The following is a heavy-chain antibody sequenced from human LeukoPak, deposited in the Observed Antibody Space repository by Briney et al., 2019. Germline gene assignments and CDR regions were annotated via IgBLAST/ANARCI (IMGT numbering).Heavy chain of an antibody. CDR1: GYXLTNYW. CDR3: AAGGSSVP. J-gene: IGHJ4*02. Sequence: GESLRISCDGSGYXLTNYWICWVRQMPGKGLEWMGVISPGDSDTRYSPSFQGQVTISVEKSINTAYLQWSSLKASDTAMYYCAAGGSSVPWGQGTPVTVSS. V-gene: IGHV5-51*01. CDR2: ISPGDSDT. D-gene: IGHD2-15*01.